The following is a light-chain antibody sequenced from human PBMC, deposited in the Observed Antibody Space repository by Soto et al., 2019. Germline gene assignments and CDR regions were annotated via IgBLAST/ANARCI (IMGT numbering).Light chain of an antibody. CDR1: QSISSY. CDR3: QQSYSNPLT. CDR2: AAS. Sequence: DIQMTQSPSSLSASVGDRVTITCRASQSISSYLNWYQQKPGKAPKLLIYAASSLQSGVPSRFSGSGCGTDLTLTISSLQHEDSATYYCQQSYSNPLTFGGGTKVELK. J-gene: IGKJ4*01. V-gene: IGKV1-39*01.